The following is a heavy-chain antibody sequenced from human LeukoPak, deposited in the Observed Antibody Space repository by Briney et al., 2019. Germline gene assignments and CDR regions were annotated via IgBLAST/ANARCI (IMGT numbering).Heavy chain of an antibody. CDR2: ISYDGSKQ. CDR3: ARDSDDYGDYRGWFDP. Sequence: PGGSLRLSCAASGFTLSSYAMHWVRQAPGKGLEWVAVISYDGSKQYYADSVKSRVTISRDNSKKPLYLQMNSLRAEDTAVYYCARDSDDYGDYRGWFDPWGQGTLVTVSS. J-gene: IGHJ5*02. D-gene: IGHD4-17*01. V-gene: IGHV3-30*01. CDR1: GFTLSSYA.